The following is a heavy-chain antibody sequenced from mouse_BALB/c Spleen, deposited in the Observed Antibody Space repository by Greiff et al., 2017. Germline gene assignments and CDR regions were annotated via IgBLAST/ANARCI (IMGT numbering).Heavy chain of an antibody. J-gene: IGHJ2*01. Sequence: QIQLQQSGAELVRPGTSVKVSCKASGYAFTNYLIEWVKQRPGQGLEWIGVINPGSGGTNYNEKFKGKATLTADKSSSTAYMQLSSLTSDDSAVYFCARGGDDFDYWGQGTTRTVSS. CDR3: ARGGDDFDY. CDR1: GYAFTNYL. V-gene: IGHV1-54*01. CDR2: INPGSGGT.